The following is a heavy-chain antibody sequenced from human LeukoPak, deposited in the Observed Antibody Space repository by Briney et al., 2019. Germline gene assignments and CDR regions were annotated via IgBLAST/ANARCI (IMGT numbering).Heavy chain of an antibody. CDR2: IYYSGST. D-gene: IGHD4-17*01. Sequence: SETLSLTCTVSGGSISSYYWSWIRQPPGKGLEWIGYIYYSGSTNYNPSLKSRVTISVDTSKNQFSLKLSSVTAADTAVYYCARDSYGDYTFDYWGQGTLVTVSS. CDR1: GGSISSYY. J-gene: IGHJ4*02. V-gene: IGHV4-59*01. CDR3: ARDSYGDYTFDY.